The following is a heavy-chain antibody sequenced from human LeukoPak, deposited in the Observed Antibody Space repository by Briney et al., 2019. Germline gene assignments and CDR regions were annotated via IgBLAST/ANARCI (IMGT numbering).Heavy chain of an antibody. V-gene: IGHV3-11*06. Sequence: GGSLRLSCAASGFIFSDYHMSWIRQAPGRGLEWVSFISSSTSYIYYADSVKGRFTISRDNAKNSLYLQMNSLRAEDTALYYCATSSPSDYWGQGTLVTVSS. CDR3: ATSSPSDY. J-gene: IGHJ4*02. CDR2: ISSSTSYI. CDR1: GFIFSDYH.